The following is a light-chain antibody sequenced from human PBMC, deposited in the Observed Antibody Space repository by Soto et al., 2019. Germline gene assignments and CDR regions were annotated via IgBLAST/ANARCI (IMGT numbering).Light chain of an antibody. CDR1: QSVSSSY. J-gene: IGKJ2*01. CDR3: QQYGSSPPT. CDR2: GAS. V-gene: IGKV3-20*01. Sequence: PGERATLSCRASQSVSSSYLAWYQQKPGQAPRLLIYGASSRATGIPDRFSGSGSGTDFTLTISRLEPEDFAVYYCQQYGSSPPTFGQGTKLEIK.